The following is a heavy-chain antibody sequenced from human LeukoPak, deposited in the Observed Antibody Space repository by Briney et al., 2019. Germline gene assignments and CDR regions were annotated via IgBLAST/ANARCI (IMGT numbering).Heavy chain of an antibody. Sequence: GGSLRLSCAASGFTVSSSYMSWVRQAPGKGLEWVSSISSSSSYIYYADSVKGRFTISRDNAKNSLYLQMNSLRAEDTAVYYCASQGDAFDIWGQGTMVTVSS. V-gene: IGHV3-21*01. CDR1: GFTVSSSY. CDR2: ISSSSSYI. CDR3: ASQGDAFDI. J-gene: IGHJ3*02.